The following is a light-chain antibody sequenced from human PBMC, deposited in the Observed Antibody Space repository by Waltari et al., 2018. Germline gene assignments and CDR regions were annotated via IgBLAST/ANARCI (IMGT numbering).Light chain of an antibody. CDR3: QVWDTSIDLSV. J-gene: IGLJ1*01. Sequence: SYVLTQAPPVSVAPGETARTTGGGNNIADKNVHWYQQKLGQAPVLVIFYDSDRPSGIPGRFSGSNSGNTATLTISRAEAGDEADYYCQVWDTSIDLSVFGTGTKVTVL. V-gene: IGLV3-21*04. CDR1: NIADKN. CDR2: YDS.